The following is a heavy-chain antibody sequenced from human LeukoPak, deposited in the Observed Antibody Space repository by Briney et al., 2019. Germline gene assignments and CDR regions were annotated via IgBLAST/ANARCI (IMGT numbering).Heavy chain of an antibody. V-gene: IGHV1-8*01. CDR1: GYTFTSYD. CDR2: MNPNSGNT. J-gene: IGHJ5*02. Sequence: ASVKVSCKASGYTFTSYDINWVRQATGQGLEWMGWMNPNSGNTGYAQKFQGRVTMTRNTSISTAYMELSSLRSEDTAVYYCAREGSSSSGPDPWGQGTLVTVSS. D-gene: IGHD6-13*01. CDR3: AREGSSSSGPDP.